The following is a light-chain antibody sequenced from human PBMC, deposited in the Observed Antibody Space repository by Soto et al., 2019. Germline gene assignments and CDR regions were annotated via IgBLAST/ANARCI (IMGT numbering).Light chain of an antibody. CDR1: QSVSTRS. J-gene: IGKJ1*01. V-gene: IGKV3-20*01. CDR3: QQYYTYPWT. Sequence: EIVLTQSPGTLSLSPGERATLSSSASQSVSTRSLAWYQQKPGQAPRLLISGASSRAADIPDRFSGSGSGTDFTLTISCLQSEDFATYYCQQYYTYPWTFGQGTKVDIK. CDR2: GAS.